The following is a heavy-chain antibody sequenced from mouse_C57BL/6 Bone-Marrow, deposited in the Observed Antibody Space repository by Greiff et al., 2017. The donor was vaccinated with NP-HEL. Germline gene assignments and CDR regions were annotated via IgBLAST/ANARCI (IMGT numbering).Heavy chain of an antibody. V-gene: IGHV2-2*01. CDR1: GFSLTSYG. Sequence: QVQLQQSGPGLVQPSQSLSITCTVSGFSLTSYGVHWVRQSPGKGLEWLGVIWSGGSTDYNAAFISRLSISKDNSKSQVFFKMNSLQADDTAIYYCASRIYYDYDVWAMDYWGQGTSVTVSS. J-gene: IGHJ4*01. CDR3: ASRIYYDYDVWAMDY. D-gene: IGHD2-4*01. CDR2: IWSGGST.